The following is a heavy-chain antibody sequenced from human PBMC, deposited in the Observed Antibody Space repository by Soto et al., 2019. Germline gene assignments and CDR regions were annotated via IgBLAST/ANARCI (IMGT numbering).Heavy chain of an antibody. CDR1: GGSFSDYY. CDR2: INHSGRT. J-gene: IGHJ4*02. D-gene: IGHD6-19*01. V-gene: IGHV4-34*01. CDR3: GGITVPD. Sequence: QVQLQQWGAGLLKPSETLSLTCAVYGGSFSDYYWSWIRQPPGKGLEWIGEINHSGRTNYNPSLKSRVSISIDTSKSQFSLKLTSVTAADTAVYYCGGITVPDWGQGTLVTVSS.